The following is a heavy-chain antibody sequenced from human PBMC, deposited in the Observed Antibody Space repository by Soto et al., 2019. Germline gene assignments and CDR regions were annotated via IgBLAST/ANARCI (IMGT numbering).Heavy chain of an antibody. D-gene: IGHD2-21*02. CDR2: INHSGST. V-gene: IGHV4-34*01. CDR3: ARGRGVVTNHHNNWFDT. Sequence: SETLSLTCAVYGGSFSGFYWNWIRQPPGKGLEWIGEINHSGSTNYNPSLKSRVTISVDTSKNQFSLQLTSVTAADTAVYYCARGRGVVTNHHNNWFDTWGKGTLVNVSS. J-gene: IGHJ5*02. CDR1: GGSFSGFY.